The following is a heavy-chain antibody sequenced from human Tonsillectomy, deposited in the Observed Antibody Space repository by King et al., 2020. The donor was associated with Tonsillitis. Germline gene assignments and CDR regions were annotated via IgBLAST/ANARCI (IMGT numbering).Heavy chain of an antibody. D-gene: IGHD3/OR15-3a*01. CDR1: GFTFDDYG. J-gene: IGHJ4*02. CDR2: INWNGGST. CDR3: ARVTSPFPMWTGLGFDY. V-gene: IGHV3-20*04. Sequence: DVQLVESGGGVVRPGGSLRLSCAAAGFTFDDYGMSWVRQTPGKGLEWGSSINWNGGSTGYADSVRGRFTISRDNAKNSLYLQMNSLRAEDTALYYCARVTSPFPMWTGLGFDYWGQGTLVTVSS.